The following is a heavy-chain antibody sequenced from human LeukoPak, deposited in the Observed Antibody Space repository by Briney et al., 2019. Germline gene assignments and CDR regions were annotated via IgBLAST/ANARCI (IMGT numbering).Heavy chain of an antibody. CDR2: IYVGGST. V-gene: IGHV3-66*01. CDR3: ARDRSVPVAGYFDC. Sequence: GGSLRLSCAASGFSVSSSYMFWVRQAPGKGLEWVSVIYVGGSTYYADSVKGRFTISRDNSKNTVHLQMSDMRDEDTAMYYCARDRSVPVAGYFDCWGQGTLVTVSS. J-gene: IGHJ4*02. D-gene: IGHD6-19*01. CDR1: GFSVSSSY.